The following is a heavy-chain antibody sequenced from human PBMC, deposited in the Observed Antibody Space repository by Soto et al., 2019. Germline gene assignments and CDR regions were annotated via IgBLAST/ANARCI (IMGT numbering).Heavy chain of an antibody. CDR1: GFTFSSYA. CDR2: VSGSGGST. D-gene: IGHD1-26*01. V-gene: IGHV3-23*01. CDR3: ARVPAGATLFDY. J-gene: IGHJ4*02. Sequence: GGSLRLSCAASGFTFSSYAMSWVRQAPGKGLEWVSAVSGSGGSTYYADSVKGRFTISRDNSKNSLYLQMNSLRAEDTAVYYCARVPAGATLFDYWGQGTLVTVSS.